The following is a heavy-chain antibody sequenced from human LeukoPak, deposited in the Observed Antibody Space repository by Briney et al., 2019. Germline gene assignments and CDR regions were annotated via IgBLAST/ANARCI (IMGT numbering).Heavy chain of an antibody. J-gene: IGHJ6*03. CDR1: GFTVINNY. CDR3: AKVYSPTYYYYYYMDV. CDR2: IYSGGTT. Sequence: GGSLRLSCAASGFTVINNYMTWVRQAPGKGLEWVSVIYSGGTTHYADSVKGRFTISRDNSKNTLYLQMNSLRVDDTAVYYCAKVYSPTYYYYYYMDVWGKGTTVTVSS. D-gene: IGHD6-13*01. V-gene: IGHV3-53*01.